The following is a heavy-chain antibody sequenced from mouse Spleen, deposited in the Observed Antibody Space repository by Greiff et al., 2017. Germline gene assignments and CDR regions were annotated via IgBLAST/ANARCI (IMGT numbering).Heavy chain of an antibody. CDR3: ARPNDYDDGDFDD. CDR2: ISSGSSTI. Sequence: EVMLVESGGGLVKPGGSLKLSCAASGFTFSDYGMHWVRQSPEKGLEWVAYISSGSSTIYYPDTEKGRSTISRDNAKNTLFLQMTSLMSGDTAMYYCARPNDYDDGDFDDWGQGTTLTVSS. D-gene: IGHD2-4*01. J-gene: IGHJ2*01. V-gene: IGHV5-17*01. CDR1: GFTFSDYG.